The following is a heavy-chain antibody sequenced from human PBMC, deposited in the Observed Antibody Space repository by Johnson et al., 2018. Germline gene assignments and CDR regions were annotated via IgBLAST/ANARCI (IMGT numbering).Heavy chain of an antibody. CDR2: ISHDGSNK. V-gene: IGHV3-30*18. D-gene: IGHD3-22*01. CDR1: GFTLSNYA. J-gene: IGHJ1*01. Sequence: QVQLVESGGGVVQPGRSLRLSCTASGFTLSNYAMYWVRQAPGKGLEWVAVISHDGSNKYYADSVKGRFTISRDNSKNTLYLQMNSLRAEDTAVYYCAKLLITMIVVAPFQHWGQGTLVTVSS. CDR3: AKLLITMIVVAPFQH.